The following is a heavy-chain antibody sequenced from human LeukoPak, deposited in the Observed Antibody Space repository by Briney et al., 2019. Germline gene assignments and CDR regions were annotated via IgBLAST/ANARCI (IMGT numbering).Heavy chain of an antibody. J-gene: IGHJ5*02. V-gene: IGHV1-69*04. CDR2: IIPILGIA. D-gene: IGHD3-10*01. CDR1: GGTFSSYA. Sequence: SVKVSCKASGGTFSSYAISWVRQAPGQGLEWMGRIIPILGIANYAQKFQGRVTITADKSTSTAYMELSSLRSEDTAVYYCARLGSGRSNWFDPWGQGTLVTVSS. CDR3: ARLGSGRSNWFDP.